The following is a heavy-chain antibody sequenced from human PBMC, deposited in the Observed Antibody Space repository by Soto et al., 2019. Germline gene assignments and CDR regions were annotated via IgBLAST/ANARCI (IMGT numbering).Heavy chain of an antibody. CDR1: GGSITSASW. J-gene: IGHJ5*02. CDR2: ISHSGIT. V-gene: IGHV4-4*02. Sequence: SSETLSLTCAVSGGSITSASWWTFVRQPPGGGLEWIGEISHSGITNYKASLKSRVTMSVDKTKNDVSLKLTSVTAADTAVYYCARVLRGWFDPWGQGTPVTVSS. CDR3: ARVLRGWFDP.